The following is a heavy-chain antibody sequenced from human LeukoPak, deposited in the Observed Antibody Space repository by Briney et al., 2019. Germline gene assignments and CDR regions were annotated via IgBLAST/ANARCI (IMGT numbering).Heavy chain of an antibody. CDR1: GGTFSSYA. V-gene: IGHV1-69*13. J-gene: IGHJ5*02. CDR2: IIPIFGTA. Sequence: ASVKVSCKASGGTFSSYAISWVRQAPGQGLEWMGGIIPIFGTANYAQKFQGKVTITADESTSTAYMELSSLRSEDTAVYYCARGRYCSSTSCYAGLLDWFDPWGQGTLVTVSS. D-gene: IGHD2-2*01. CDR3: ARGRYCSSTSCYAGLLDWFDP.